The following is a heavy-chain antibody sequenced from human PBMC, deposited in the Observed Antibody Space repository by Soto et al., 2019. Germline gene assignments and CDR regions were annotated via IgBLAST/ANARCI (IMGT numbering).Heavy chain of an antibody. CDR2: VHHSWGS. CDR1: GGSISSYY. CDR3: AGKGLGALHGGVDA. D-gene: IGHD3-16*01. V-gene: IGHV4-59*12. Sequence: QVQLQESGPGLVKPSETLSLSCTVSGGSISSYYWYWIRQPPGKGMEWIWYVHHSWGSNYNPTLRSRVAISLERPMSKSSLTSTSVTAPEPAVYYGAGKGLGALHGGVDAWGQRTQVTVSS. J-gene: IGHJ5*01.